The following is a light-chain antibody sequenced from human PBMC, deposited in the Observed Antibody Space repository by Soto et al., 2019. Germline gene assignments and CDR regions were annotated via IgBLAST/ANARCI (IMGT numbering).Light chain of an antibody. CDR2: DAS. Sequence: EIVLTQSPATLSLSPGERATLSCRASQSVSSYLAWYQQKPGQAPRLLIYDASNRATDIPARFSGSGSGTDFTLTISSLEPEDVAVYYCQQRSNWPYTFGQGTKLEIK. CDR3: QQRSNWPYT. J-gene: IGKJ2*01. V-gene: IGKV3-11*01. CDR1: QSVSSY.